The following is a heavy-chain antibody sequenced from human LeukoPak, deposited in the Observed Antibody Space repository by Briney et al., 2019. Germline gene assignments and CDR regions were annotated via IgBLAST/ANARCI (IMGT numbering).Heavy chain of an antibody. J-gene: IGHJ4*02. CDR3: ARGVISRFDY. Sequence: SETLSLTCAVYGGSFSGYYWSWIRQPPGKGLEWIGEINHNGSTNYNPSLKGRVTISVDTSKNQFSLKLSSVTAADTAVYYCARGVISRFDYWGQGTLVTVSS. D-gene: IGHD3-16*02. V-gene: IGHV4-34*01. CDR2: INHNGST. CDR1: GGSFSGYY.